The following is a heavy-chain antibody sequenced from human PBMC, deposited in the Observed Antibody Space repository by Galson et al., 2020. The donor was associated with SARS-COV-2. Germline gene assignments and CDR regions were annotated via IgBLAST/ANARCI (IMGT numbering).Heavy chain of an antibody. Sequence: GGSLRLSCAASGFTFNTYGMHWVRQAPGKGLEWVAVVWYDGSYKYYADSVKGRFTISRDNSKNTLYLQMNSLRAEDTAVYYCARDGSGSSHPFDIWGQGTMVTVSS. CDR2: VWYDGSYK. D-gene: IGHD1-26*01. J-gene: IGHJ3*02. CDR1: GFTFNTYG. CDR3: ARDGSGSSHPFDI. V-gene: IGHV3-33*01.